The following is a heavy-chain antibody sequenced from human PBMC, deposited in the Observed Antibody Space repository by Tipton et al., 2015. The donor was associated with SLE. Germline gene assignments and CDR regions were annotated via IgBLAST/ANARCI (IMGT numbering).Heavy chain of an antibody. V-gene: IGHV4-34*01. CDR3: ARVVYSFSDAFDI. D-gene: IGHD6-13*01. Sequence: TLSLTCAVYGGSFSGYYWSWIRQPPGKGLEWIGEMNHSGSTNYNPSLKSRVTISVDTSKNQFSLKLSSVTAADTAVYYCARVVYSFSDAFDIWGQGTLVTVSS. J-gene: IGHJ3*02. CDR1: GGSFSGYY. CDR2: MNHSGST.